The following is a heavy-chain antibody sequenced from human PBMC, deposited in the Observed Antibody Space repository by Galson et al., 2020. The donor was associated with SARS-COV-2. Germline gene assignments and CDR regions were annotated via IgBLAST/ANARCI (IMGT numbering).Heavy chain of an antibody. Sequence: GGSLRLSCAASGFTFSSYGMHWVRQAPGKGLEWVAFIRYDGSNKYYADSVKGRFTISRDNSKNTLYLQMNSLRAEDTAVYYCAKDLGGSSQGDYWGPRPLVTVSS. J-gene: IGHJ4*02. CDR2: IRYDGSNK. V-gene: IGHV3-30*02. CDR1: GFTFSSYG. CDR3: AKDLGGSSQGDY. D-gene: IGHD1-26*01.